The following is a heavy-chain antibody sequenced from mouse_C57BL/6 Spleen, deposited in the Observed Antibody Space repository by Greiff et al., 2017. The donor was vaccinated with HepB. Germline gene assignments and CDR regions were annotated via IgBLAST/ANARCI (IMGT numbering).Heavy chain of an antibody. Sequence: SGPVLVKPGASVKMSCKASGYTFTDYYMNWVKQSHGKSLEWIGVINPYNGGTSYNQKFKGKATLTVDKSSSTAYMELNSLTSEDSAVYYCARGQEGGFDYWGQGTTLTVSS. CDR1: GYTFTDYY. CDR2: INPYNGGT. CDR3: ARGQEGGFDY. V-gene: IGHV1-19*01. J-gene: IGHJ2*01.